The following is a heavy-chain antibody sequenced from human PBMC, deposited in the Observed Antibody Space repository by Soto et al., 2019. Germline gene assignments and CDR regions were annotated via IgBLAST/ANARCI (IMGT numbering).Heavy chain of an antibody. V-gene: IGHV3-23*01. CDR1: GFIFTTYA. CDR2: ISSSGDST. J-gene: IGHJ4*02. CDR3: AKDVHYDSSGGLDY. D-gene: IGHD3-22*01. Sequence: PGGSLRLSCAASGFIFTTYAMNWVRQAPGKGLEWVSAISSSGDSTYYAESVRGRFTISRDNSKNTVYLQVNGLRTEDTAVYYCAKDVHYDSSGGLDYWGQGTLVTVSS.